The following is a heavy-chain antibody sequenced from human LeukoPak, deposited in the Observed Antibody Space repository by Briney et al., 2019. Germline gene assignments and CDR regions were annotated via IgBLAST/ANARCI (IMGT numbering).Heavy chain of an antibody. CDR1: GGSFSGYY. V-gene: IGHV4-34*01. Sequence: RTSETLSLTCAVYGGSFSGYYWSWIRQPPGKGLEWIGEINHSGSTNYNPSLKSRVTISVDTSKNQFSLKLSSVTAADTAVYYCARQRGLGVTTRRVGYYMDVWGKGTTVTVSS. CDR3: ARQRGLGVTTRRVGYYMDV. CDR2: INHSGST. J-gene: IGHJ6*03. D-gene: IGHD4-11*01.